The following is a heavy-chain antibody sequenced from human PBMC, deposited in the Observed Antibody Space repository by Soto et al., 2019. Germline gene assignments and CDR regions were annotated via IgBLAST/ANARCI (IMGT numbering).Heavy chain of an antibody. J-gene: IGHJ6*02. CDR1: GGSISSSNW. CDR2: IYHSGST. V-gene: IGHV4-4*02. Sequence: SETLSLTCAVSGGSISSSNWWSWVRQPPGKGLEWIGEIYHSGSTNYNPSLKSRVTISVDKSKNQFSLKLSSVTAADTAVYYCARGQHYYGSGSYHYYYYGMDVWGQGTTVTVSS. CDR3: ARGQHYYGSGSYHYYYYGMDV. D-gene: IGHD3-10*01.